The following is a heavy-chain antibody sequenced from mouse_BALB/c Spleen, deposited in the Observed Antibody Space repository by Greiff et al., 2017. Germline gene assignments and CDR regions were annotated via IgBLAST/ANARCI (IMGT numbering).Heavy chain of an antibody. CDR3: ARRDGNYYFDY. D-gene: IGHD2-1*01. J-gene: IGHJ2*01. V-gene: IGHV1-87*01. CDR1: GYTFTSYW. CDR2: IYPGDGDT. Sequence: VQLQQSGAELARPGASVKLSCKASGYTFTSYWMQWVKQRPGQGLEWIGAIYPGDGDTRYTQKFKGKATLTADKSSRTAYMQLSSLASEDSAVYYCARRDGNYYFDYWGQGTTLTVSS.